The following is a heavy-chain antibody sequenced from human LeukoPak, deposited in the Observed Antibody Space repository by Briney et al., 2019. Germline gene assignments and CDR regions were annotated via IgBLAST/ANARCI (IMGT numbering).Heavy chain of an antibody. CDR1: GGSISSGGYY. CDR2: IYYSGST. Sequence: SETLSLTCTVSGGSISSGGYYWSWIRQHPGNGLEWIGYIYYSGSTYYNPSLKSRVTISVDTSKNQFSLKLSSVTAADTAVYYCARDQGAYGGNSGFDPWGQGTLVTVSS. J-gene: IGHJ5*02. CDR3: ARDQGAYGGNSGFDP. V-gene: IGHV4-31*03. D-gene: IGHD4-23*01.